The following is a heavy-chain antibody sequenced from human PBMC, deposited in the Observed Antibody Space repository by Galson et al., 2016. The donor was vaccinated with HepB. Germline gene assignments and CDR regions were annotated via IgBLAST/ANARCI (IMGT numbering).Heavy chain of an antibody. CDR3: ARQPRRAVAGTFYYGMDV. CDR2: IIPIFGTT. V-gene: IGHV1-69*13. D-gene: IGHD6-19*01. Sequence: SVKVSCKASGGTFSNYAISWVRQAPGQGLEWMGGIIPIFGTTNYAQKFQGRVTITADEFTSTAYMELSSLRSEDTAGYYCARQPRRAVAGTFYYGMDVWGQGTTVTVSS. J-gene: IGHJ6*02. CDR1: GGTFSNYA.